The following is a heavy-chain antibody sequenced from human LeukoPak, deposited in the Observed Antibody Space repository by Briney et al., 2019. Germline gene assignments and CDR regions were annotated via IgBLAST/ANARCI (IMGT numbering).Heavy chain of an antibody. V-gene: IGHV3-9*01. CDR2: INWNGGGT. Sequence: GGSVRGPCAATGFTFKDYGMHWVRQPPRKGLEWVSGINWNGGGTDYADSVKGRFTISRDNAKNSLYLQMTSLRPEDTALYYCAKHLRATNTYIFFGLDVWGQGTTVTVSS. J-gene: IGHJ6*02. CDR3: AKHLRATNTYIFFGLDV. CDR1: GFTFKDYG. D-gene: IGHD1-26*01.